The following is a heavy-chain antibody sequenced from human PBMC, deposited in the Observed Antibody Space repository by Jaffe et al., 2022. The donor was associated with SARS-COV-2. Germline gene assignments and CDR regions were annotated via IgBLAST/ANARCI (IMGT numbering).Heavy chain of an antibody. D-gene: IGHD3-10*01. CDR2: ISSSSSTI. Sequence: EVQLVESGGGLVQPGGSLRLSCAASGFTFSSYSMNWVRQAPGKGLEWVSYISSSSSTIYYADSVKGRFTISRDNAKNSLYLQMNSLRDEDTAVYYCARGGPNRSGYGMDVWGQGTTVTVSS. V-gene: IGHV3-48*02. CDR1: GFTFSSYS. CDR3: ARGGPNRSGYGMDV. J-gene: IGHJ6*02.